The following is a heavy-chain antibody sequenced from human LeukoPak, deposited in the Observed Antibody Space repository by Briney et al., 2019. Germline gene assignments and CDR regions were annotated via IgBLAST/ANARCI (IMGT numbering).Heavy chain of an antibody. Sequence: PGGSLRLSCAASGFTFSSYNMNWVRQAPGKGLEWVSSISPTSSYISYADSVKGRFTISRDNSKNTLYLQMNSLRAEDTAVYYCAKDGGYDYWGQGTLVTVSS. J-gene: IGHJ4*01. D-gene: IGHD2-15*01. CDR2: ISPTSSYI. V-gene: IGHV3-21*04. CDR1: GFTFSSYN. CDR3: AKDGGYDY.